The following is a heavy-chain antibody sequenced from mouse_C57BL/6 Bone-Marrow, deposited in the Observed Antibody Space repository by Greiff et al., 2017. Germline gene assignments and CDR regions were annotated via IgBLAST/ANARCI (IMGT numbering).Heavy chain of an antibody. Sequence: QVHVKQPGAELVMPGASVKLSCKASGYTFTSYWMHWVKQRPGQGLEWIGEIDPSDSYTNYNQKFKGKSTLTVDKSSSTAYMQLSSLTSEDSAVYYCARRGRGYWGQGTTLTVSS. CDR2: IDPSDSYT. D-gene: IGHD3-3*01. V-gene: IGHV1-69*01. CDR1: GYTFTSYW. CDR3: ARRGRGY. J-gene: IGHJ2*01.